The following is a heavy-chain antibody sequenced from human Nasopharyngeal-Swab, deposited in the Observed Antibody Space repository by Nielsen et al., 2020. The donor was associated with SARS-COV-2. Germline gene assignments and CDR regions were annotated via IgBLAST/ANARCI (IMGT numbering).Heavy chain of an antibody. CDR3: ARVSHDFWSGYHDDY. CDR2: ISAYNGNT. J-gene: IGHJ4*02. V-gene: IGHV1-18*04. CDR1: GYTFTSYG. Sequence: ASVKVSCKASGYTFTSYGISWVRQAPGQGLEWMGWISAYNGNTNYAQKLQGRVTMTTDTSTSTAYMELRSLRSDDTAVYYCARVSHDFWSGYHDDYWGQGTLVTVSS. D-gene: IGHD3-3*01.